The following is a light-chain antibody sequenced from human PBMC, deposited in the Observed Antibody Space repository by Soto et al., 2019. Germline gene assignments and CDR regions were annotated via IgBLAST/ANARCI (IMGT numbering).Light chain of an antibody. V-gene: IGKV3-20*01. CDR1: QSVSSSY. J-gene: IGKJ4*01. Sequence: EIVLTQSPGTLSLSPGERATLSCRASQSVSSSYLAWYQQKPGQAPRLLIYGASSRATGIPDRFSGSGSGTDFTLIISRLEPEDFAVYYCQQYGSSLLTFGGGTKVDI. CDR2: GAS. CDR3: QQYGSSLLT.